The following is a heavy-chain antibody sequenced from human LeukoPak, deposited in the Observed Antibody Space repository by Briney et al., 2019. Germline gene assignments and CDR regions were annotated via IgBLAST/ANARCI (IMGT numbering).Heavy chain of an antibody. CDR2: INHSGST. D-gene: IGHD3-10*01. V-gene: IGHV4-34*01. J-gene: IGHJ2*01. CDR3: ARGQGQLWFGELVWYFDL. CDR1: GGSFSGYS. Sequence: PSETLSLTCAVYGGSFSGYSWSWIRQAPGKGLEWIGEINHSGSTNYNPSLKSRVTISVDTSKNQFSLKLSSVTAADTAVYYCARGQGQLWFGELVWYFDLWGRGTLVTVSS.